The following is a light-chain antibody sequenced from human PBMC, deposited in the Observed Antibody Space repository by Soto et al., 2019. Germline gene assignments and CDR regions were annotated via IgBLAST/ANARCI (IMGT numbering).Light chain of an antibody. J-gene: IGLJ2*01. V-gene: IGLV2-23*02. CDR2: EVS. CDR3: CSYAGSSTLV. Sequence: QSALTQPASVSGSPGQSITISCTGTSSDVGSYNLVSWYQQHPGKAPRLMIYEVSKRPSGVSHRFSGSKSGNTASLTISGLQAEYEADYYCCSYAGSSTLVFGGGTKRTVL. CDR1: SSDVGSYNL.